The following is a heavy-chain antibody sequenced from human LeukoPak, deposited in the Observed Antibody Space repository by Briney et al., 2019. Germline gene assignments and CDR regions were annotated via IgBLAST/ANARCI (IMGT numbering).Heavy chain of an antibody. D-gene: IGHD3-10*01. Sequence: GASVKVSCKASGYTDTGYYMHWVRQAPGQGLEWMGWINPNSGCTNYAQKFQGRVTMTRDTSISTAYMELSWLRSDDSAVYYCARFTMVRGVKTFDYWGQGTLATVSS. V-gene: IGHV1-2*02. J-gene: IGHJ4*02. CDR3: ARFTMVRGVKTFDY. CDR2: INPNSGCT. CDR1: GYTDTGYY.